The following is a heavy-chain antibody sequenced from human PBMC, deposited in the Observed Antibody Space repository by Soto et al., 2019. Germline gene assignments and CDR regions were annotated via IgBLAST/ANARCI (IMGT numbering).Heavy chain of an antibody. CDR2: INPILSMS. CDR1: GDTFTFYS. V-gene: IGHV1-69*02. D-gene: IGHD3-10*01. J-gene: IGHJ4*02. Sequence: QVQLVQSGAEVKRPGSSVKVSCKASGDTFTFYSINWVRQAPGLGLEWMGRINPILSMSNYVQRFQGRVTITADKSTSTASMELSSLRPEDTAIYYCASSYGSGYRAFDYWGQGALVSVSS. CDR3: ASSYGSGYRAFDY.